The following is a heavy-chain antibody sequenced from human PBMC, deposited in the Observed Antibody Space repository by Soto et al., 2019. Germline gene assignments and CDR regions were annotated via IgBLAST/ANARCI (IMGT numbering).Heavy chain of an antibody. CDR3: ARYSTGYYYGMDV. CDR2: LYPGDSDT. V-gene: IGHV5-51*01. J-gene: IGHJ6*02. D-gene: IGHD4-17*01. Sequence: GPSLKISCXGSXYSFTSYWIGWVRQMPGKGLEWMGLLYPGDSDTRYSPSYQGQVTISADKSISTAYLQWSSLKASDTAMYSCARYSTGYYYGMDVWGQGTTVTVSS. CDR1: XYSFTSYW.